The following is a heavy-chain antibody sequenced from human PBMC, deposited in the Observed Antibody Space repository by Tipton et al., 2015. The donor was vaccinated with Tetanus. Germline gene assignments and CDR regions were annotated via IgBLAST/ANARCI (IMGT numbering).Heavy chain of an antibody. CDR3: ARDSTYLFDY. D-gene: IGHD2-2*01. CDR2: IWYDGNMK. CDR1: GFTFSSFG. J-gene: IGHJ4*02. Sequence: SLRLSCVASGFTFSSFGMHWVRQAPGKGLEWVAVIWYDGNMKYYADSVKGRFTISRDNSRKTVYLQMNSLRVEDTAVYYCARDSTYLFDYWGQGTLVTVSS. V-gene: IGHV3-33*01.